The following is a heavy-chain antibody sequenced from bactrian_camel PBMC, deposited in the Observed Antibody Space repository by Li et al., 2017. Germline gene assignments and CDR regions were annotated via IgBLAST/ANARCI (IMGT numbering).Heavy chain of an antibody. CDR3: VRDAGTPYGYNY. V-gene: IGHV3S25*01. CDR1: GFTFSSYS. CDR2: ISGDSGRT. J-gene: IGHJ4*01. Sequence: QLVESGGGLVQPGGSLRLSCVASGFTFSSYSMYWVRQAPGKGLEWVSLISGDSGRTYYADSVKGRFTISRDNAKNTVYLQMNSLKPEDTAVYYCVRDAGTPYGYNYWGQGTQVTVS. D-gene: IGHD6*01.